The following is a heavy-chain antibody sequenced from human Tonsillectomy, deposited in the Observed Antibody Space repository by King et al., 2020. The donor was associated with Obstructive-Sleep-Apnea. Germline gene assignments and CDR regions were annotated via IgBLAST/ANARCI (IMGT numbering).Heavy chain of an antibody. Sequence: VQLVESGGGLVKPGESLRLSCAASGLTFANACMSWVRQTSGKGLEWVGRIISKVDGGTTDYAAPVTGRFTISSDDLRNTLYLQMNSLMIEDSAVYYCTTDPGDYPDYWGQGTLVTVSS. CDR3: TTDPGDYPDY. V-gene: IGHV3-15*01. J-gene: IGHJ4*02. CDR1: GLTFANAC. CDR2: IISKVDGGTT. D-gene: IGHD4-17*01.